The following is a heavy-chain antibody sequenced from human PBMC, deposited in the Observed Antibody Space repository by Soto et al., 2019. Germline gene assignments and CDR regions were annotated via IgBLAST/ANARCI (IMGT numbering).Heavy chain of an antibody. Sequence: SETLSLTCAGYGGSFSGYYWSWIRQPPGKGLEWIGEINHSGSTNYNPSLKSRVTISVDTSKNQFSLKLSSVTAADTAVYYCARSSYYYDSSGYAQSSFDYWGQGTLVTVSS. CDR2: INHSGST. D-gene: IGHD3-22*01. J-gene: IGHJ4*02. V-gene: IGHV4-34*01. CDR1: GGSFSGYY. CDR3: ARSSYYYDSSGYAQSSFDY.